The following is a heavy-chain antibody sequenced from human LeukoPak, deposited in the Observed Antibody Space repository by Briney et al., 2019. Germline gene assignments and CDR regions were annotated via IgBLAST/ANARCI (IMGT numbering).Heavy chain of an antibody. CDR2: MNPNSGNT. D-gene: IGHD2-21*01. CDR1: GYTFTSYD. CDR3: ARGSEIPNWFDH. V-gene: IGHV1-8*01. Sequence: GASVKVSCKASGYTFTSYDINWVRQATGQGLEWMGWMNPNSGNTGYAQKFQGRVTMTRNTSISTAYMELSSLRSEDTAVYYCARGSEIPNWFDHWGQGTLVTVSS. J-gene: IGHJ5*02.